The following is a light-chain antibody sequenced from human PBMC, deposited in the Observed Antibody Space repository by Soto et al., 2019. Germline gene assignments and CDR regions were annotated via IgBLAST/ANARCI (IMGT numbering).Light chain of an antibody. CDR3: QQYNNWPPLT. CDR1: QSVSSN. Sequence: EIVMTQSPATLSVSPGERATLSCRASQSVSSNLAWYQQKPGQAPRLLIYGASTRATGIPARFSGSGSGTEVTLTSNSLQSEDFAVYYCQQYNNWPPLTFGGGTKVESK. V-gene: IGKV3-15*01. CDR2: GAS. J-gene: IGKJ4*01.